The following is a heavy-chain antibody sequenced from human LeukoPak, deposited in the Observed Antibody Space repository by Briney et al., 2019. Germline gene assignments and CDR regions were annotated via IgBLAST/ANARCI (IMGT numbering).Heavy chain of an antibody. Sequence: GGSLSLSCAASGFTFSSYGIHWVRQAPGKGLEWGAVISYDGSNKYYADSVKGRFTISRDNSKNTLYLQMNSLRAEDTAVYYCAKGTVTTTDSALDSWGQGTRVTVSS. CDR2: ISYDGSNK. D-gene: IGHD4-11*01. CDR1: GFTFSSYG. V-gene: IGHV3-30*18. CDR3: AKGTVTTTDSALDS. J-gene: IGHJ4*02.